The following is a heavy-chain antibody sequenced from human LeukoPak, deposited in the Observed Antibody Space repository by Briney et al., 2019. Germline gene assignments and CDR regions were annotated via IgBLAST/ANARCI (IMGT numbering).Heavy chain of an antibody. CDR1: GFTFSGSA. CDR3: TRHTNAYGDYQGVVDY. D-gene: IGHD4-17*01. J-gene: IGHJ4*02. Sequence: GGSLRLSCAASGFTFSGSAMHWVRQASGKGLEWVGRIRSKANSYASAYAASVKVSVTIARDDSKNTAYLQMNSLKTEDTAVYYCTRHTNAYGDYQGVVDYWGQGTLVTVSS. CDR2: IRSKANSYAS. V-gene: IGHV3-73*01.